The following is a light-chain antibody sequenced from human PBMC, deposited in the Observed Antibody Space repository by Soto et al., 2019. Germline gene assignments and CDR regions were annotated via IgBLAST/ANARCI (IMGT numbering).Light chain of an antibody. V-gene: IGLV3-1*01. Sequence: SYELTQPPSVSVSPGQTASITCSGDKLGDKYACWYQQKPDQSPVLVIYQDSKRPSGTPERFSGSNSGNTATLTICGTQAMDEADYYCQAWDSSTAFYVFGTGTKLTVL. CDR2: QDS. CDR3: QAWDSSTAFYV. J-gene: IGLJ1*01. CDR1: KLGDKY.